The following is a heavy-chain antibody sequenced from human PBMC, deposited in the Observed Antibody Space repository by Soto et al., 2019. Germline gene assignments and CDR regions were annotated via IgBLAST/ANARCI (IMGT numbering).Heavy chain of an antibody. CDR2: IYYSGNT. J-gene: IGHJ4*02. CDR1: GGSISSGGYY. V-gene: IGHV4-31*03. Sequence: QVQLQESGPGLVKPSQTLSLTCTVSGGSISSGGYYWSWIRQHPVKGLEWIGYIYYSGNTYYNPSLTSRVTISVDTSKNQFSLKLSSVTAADTAVYYCARNYGSGSLVLDYWGQGTLVTVSS. D-gene: IGHD3-10*01. CDR3: ARNYGSGSLVLDY.